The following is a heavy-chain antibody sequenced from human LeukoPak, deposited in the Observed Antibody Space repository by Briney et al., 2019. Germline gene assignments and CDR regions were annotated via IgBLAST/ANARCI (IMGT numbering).Heavy chain of an antibody. J-gene: IGHJ5*02. D-gene: IGHD2-15*01. CDR1: GGTFSSYA. Sequence: SVKVSCKASGGTFSSYAISWVRQAPGQGLEWMGGIIPIFGTANYAQKFQGRVTITADESTSTAYMELSSLRSEDTAVYYCAATATLGFRFDPWGQGTLVTVSS. V-gene: IGHV1-69*13. CDR2: IIPIFGTA. CDR3: AATATLGFRFDP.